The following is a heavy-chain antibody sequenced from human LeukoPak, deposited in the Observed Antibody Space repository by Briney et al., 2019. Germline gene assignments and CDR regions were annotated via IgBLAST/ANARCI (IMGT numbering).Heavy chain of an antibody. CDR3: ARDRKDSSSFGDY. CDR1: GFTFRTFS. V-gene: IGHV3-21*01. D-gene: IGHD6-13*01. J-gene: IGHJ4*02. Sequence: PGGSLRLSCAASGFTFRTFSMSWVRQAPGKGLEWVSSISSSSSYIYYADSVKGRFTISRDNAKNSLYLQMNSLRAEDTAVYYCARDRKDSSSFGDYWGQGTLVTVSS. CDR2: ISSSSSYI.